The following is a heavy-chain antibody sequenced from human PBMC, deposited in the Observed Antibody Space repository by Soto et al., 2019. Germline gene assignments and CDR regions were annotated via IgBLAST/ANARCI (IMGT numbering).Heavy chain of an antibody. CDR1: GFTFSSYA. CDR3: AKDPALDGDAFDI. CDR2: ISGSGGST. V-gene: IGHV3-23*01. J-gene: IGHJ3*02. Sequence: GGSLRLSCAASGFTFSSYAMSWVRQAPGKGLEWVSAISGSGGSTYYADSVKGRFTISRDNSRNTLYLQMNSLRAEDTAVYYCAKDPALDGDAFDIWGQGTMVTVSS.